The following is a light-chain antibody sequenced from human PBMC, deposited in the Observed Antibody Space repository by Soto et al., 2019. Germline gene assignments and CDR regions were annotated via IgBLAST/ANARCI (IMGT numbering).Light chain of an antibody. Sequence: IVSSESPATLSLTPEERATLSCRASQSVSSYLAWYQQKPGQAPKLLIYDASNRATGVPSRFSGSGSGTDFTLTISSLQPEDFAVYYCQQRNNSPLTFGRGTKVDIK. CDR3: QQRNNSPLT. CDR1: QSVSSY. CDR2: DAS. J-gene: IGKJ4*01. V-gene: IGKV3-11*01.